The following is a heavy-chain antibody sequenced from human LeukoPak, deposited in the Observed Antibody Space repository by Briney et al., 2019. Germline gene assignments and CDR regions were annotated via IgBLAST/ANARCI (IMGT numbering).Heavy chain of an antibody. V-gene: IGHV4-4*07. CDR2: ISSSGST. Sequence: SETLSLTCSVSGDSITYFYWSWIRQAAGKGLEWIGRISSSGSTDYNASLKSRVTMSVDTSKNQLSLKVISVTAADTAVYYCASDSGGRRDAFNIWGQGTMVTVSS. CDR3: ASDSGGRRDAFNI. CDR1: GDSITYFY. D-gene: IGHD2-8*02. J-gene: IGHJ3*02.